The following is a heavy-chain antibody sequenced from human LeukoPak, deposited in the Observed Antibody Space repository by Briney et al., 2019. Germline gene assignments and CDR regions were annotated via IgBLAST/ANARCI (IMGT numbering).Heavy chain of an antibody. D-gene: IGHD5-18*01. CDR1: GGSISSYY. Sequence: PSETLSLTCTVSGGSISSYYWSWIRQPPGKGLEWIGRIYTSGSTNYNPSLKSRVTISVDTSKNQFSLKLSSVTAADTAVYYCARDANTAMAYPDAFDIWGQGTMVTVSS. V-gene: IGHV4-4*08. J-gene: IGHJ3*02. CDR2: IYTSGST. CDR3: ARDANTAMAYPDAFDI.